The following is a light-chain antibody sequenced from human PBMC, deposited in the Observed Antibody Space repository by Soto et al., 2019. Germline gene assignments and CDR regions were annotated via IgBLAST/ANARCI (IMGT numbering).Light chain of an antibody. V-gene: IGKV1-9*01. CDR1: QGISSS. CDR3: QQPNTYLIT. J-gene: IGKJ5*01. Sequence: IHLTQSPSSLSASVGDRVTITCRASQGISSSVAWYQQKAGRAPNLLIYGASTLQTGVPSRFSGSGSGTDFTLSISSLQPEDFATYYCQQPNTYLITFGQGTRLEIK. CDR2: GAS.